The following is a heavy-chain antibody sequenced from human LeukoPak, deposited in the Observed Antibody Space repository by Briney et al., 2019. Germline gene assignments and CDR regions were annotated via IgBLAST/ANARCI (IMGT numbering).Heavy chain of an antibody. CDR3: ARDLHHRGYYDTSGPYGI. CDR2: INPSGGST. Sequence: ASVKVSCKASGYTFTRYDIHWVRQAPGQGLEWMGIINPSGGSTSYAQKFQGRVTMTRDTSTSTVYMELSSLRSEDTAVYYCARDLHHRGYYDTSGPYGIWGQGTGVTVSS. J-gene: IGHJ3*02. CDR1: GYTFTRYD. V-gene: IGHV1-46*01. D-gene: IGHD3-22*01.